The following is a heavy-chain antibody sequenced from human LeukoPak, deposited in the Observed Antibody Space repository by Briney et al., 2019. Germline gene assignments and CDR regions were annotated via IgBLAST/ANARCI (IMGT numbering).Heavy chain of an antibody. J-gene: IGHJ5*02. D-gene: IGHD3-22*01. CDR3: ARGGGDPDMSVVAIKTGLPFDP. CDR1: GYTFARFG. CDR2: ISAYNGNT. Sequence: ASVRVSCTASGYTFARFGISWVRQAPGQGLEWMGWISAYNGNTKYAQNFQGRVTMTTDTSTSTAYMELRSLRSDDTAVYYCARGGGDPDMSVVAIKTGLPFDPWGQGTLVTVSS. V-gene: IGHV1-18*01.